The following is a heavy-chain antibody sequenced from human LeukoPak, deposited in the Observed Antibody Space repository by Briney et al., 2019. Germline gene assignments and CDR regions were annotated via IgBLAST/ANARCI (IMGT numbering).Heavy chain of an antibody. CDR3: ARGRQDVTMIVVVMTAVSYYLDV. CDR1: GGSFSGYL. V-gene: IGHV4-34*01. D-gene: IGHD3-22*01. Sequence: SETLSLTCAVHGGSFSGYLWSWIRQPPGKGLEWLEEIDHSGSTNYNPSLKSRVTMSVDTSKNQFSLELSSVTAADTAVYYCARGRQDVTMIVVVMTAVSYYLDVWGKGTTVTVS. J-gene: IGHJ6*03. CDR2: IDHSGST.